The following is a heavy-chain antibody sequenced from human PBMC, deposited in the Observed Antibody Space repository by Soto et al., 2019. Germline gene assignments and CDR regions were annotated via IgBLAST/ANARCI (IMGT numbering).Heavy chain of an antibody. V-gene: IGHV3-23*01. D-gene: IGHD3-22*01. Sequence: PGGSLRHSLAGSGFTSKKYSMTGVRHAPGKGLEWVAAISGGGGGTYYADPVKGRFTISRDNSKNTLHLQMNNLRAEDTAIYYCAKASYYYDSSGFDYCGQGTLVTVSS. CDR1: GFTSKKYS. CDR3: AKASYYYDSSGFDY. CDR2: ISGGGGGT. J-gene: IGHJ4*02.